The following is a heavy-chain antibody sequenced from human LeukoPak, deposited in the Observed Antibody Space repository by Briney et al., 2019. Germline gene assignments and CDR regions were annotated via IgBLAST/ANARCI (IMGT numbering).Heavy chain of an antibody. CDR2: ISYVGSNK. D-gene: IGHD6-6*01. V-gene: IGHV3-30*04. Sequence: GRSRSPSGPPVGSTSAILAMRWVRQLPGRGLGWVAFISYVGSNKYYADSVKGRFTISRDNSKNTLYLQMNSLRAEDTAVYYCARDMYRSSSGAFDIWGQGTMVTVSS. CDR1: GSTSAILA. J-gene: IGHJ3*02. CDR3: ARDMYRSSSGAFDI.